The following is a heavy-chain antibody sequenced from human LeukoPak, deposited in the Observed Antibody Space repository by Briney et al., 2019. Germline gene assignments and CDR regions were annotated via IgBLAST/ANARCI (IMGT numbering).Heavy chain of an antibody. Sequence: GGSLRLSCAASGFTFSSYAMSWVRQAPGKGLEWVSAISGSGGSTYYADSVKGRFTISRDNSKNTPYLQMNSLRAEDTAVYYCAKDGARGRYYYYGMDVWGQGTTVTVSS. CDR2: ISGSGGST. CDR3: AKDGARGRYYYYGMDV. V-gene: IGHV3-23*01. J-gene: IGHJ6*02. CDR1: GFTFSSYA.